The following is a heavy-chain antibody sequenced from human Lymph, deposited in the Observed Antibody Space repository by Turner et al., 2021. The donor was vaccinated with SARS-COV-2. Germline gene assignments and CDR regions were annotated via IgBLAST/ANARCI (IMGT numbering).Heavy chain of an antibody. V-gene: IGHV3-53*04. Sequence: EVQLVESGGGLVQPGGSLRLSCAASGLTVSSNYMTWVRPAPGTGLEWFSVIYSGGSTYYADSVKGRFTISRHNSKNTLYLQMNSLRAEDTAVYYCARDLDTAGGMDVWGQGTTVTVSS. CDR1: GLTVSSNY. CDR2: IYSGGST. J-gene: IGHJ6*02. CDR3: ARDLDTAGGMDV. D-gene: IGHD5-18*01.